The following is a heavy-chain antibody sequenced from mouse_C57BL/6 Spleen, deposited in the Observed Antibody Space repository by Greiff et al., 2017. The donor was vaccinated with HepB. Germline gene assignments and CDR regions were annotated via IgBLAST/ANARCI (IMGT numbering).Heavy chain of an antibody. Sequence: QVQLQQSGAELARPGASVKLSCKASGYTFTSYGISWVKQRTGQGLEWIGEIYPRSGNTYYNEKFKGKATLTADKSSSTAYRELRSLTSEDSAVYFCAREEDGYYLDYWGQGTTLTVSS. CDR1: GYTFTSYG. CDR2: IYPRSGNT. J-gene: IGHJ2*01. CDR3: AREEDGYYLDY. D-gene: IGHD2-3*01. V-gene: IGHV1-81*01.